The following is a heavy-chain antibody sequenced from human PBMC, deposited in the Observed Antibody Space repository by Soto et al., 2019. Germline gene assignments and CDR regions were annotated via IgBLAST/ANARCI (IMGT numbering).Heavy chain of an antibody. CDR1: GITFSSYS. Sequence: EVQLVESGGGLVKPGGSLRLSCAASGITFSSYSMNWVRQAPGKGLEWVSSISSTGTYIDYADSVKGRFTISRDNAKNALFLQMDSLRAEDAALYYCARETNLYSSSSQAFDIWGQGTMVTVSS. D-gene: IGHD6-6*01. CDR3: ARETNLYSSSSQAFDI. J-gene: IGHJ3*02. V-gene: IGHV3-21*01. CDR2: ISSTGTYI.